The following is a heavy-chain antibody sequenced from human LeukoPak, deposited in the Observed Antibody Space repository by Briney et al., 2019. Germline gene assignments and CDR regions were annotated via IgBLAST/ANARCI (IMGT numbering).Heavy chain of an antibody. J-gene: IGHJ4*02. CDR3: ARESSANYDILTDLVY. CDR1: GYTFTDYY. D-gene: IGHD3-9*01. CDR2: INPNNGGT. Sequence: ASVKVSCKASGYTFTDYYMHWVRQAPGQGLEWMGWINPNNGGTNYAQKFQGWVTMTRDTSISTAYMELSRLRSDDTAVYYCARESSANYDILTDLVYWGQGTLVTVSS. V-gene: IGHV1-2*04.